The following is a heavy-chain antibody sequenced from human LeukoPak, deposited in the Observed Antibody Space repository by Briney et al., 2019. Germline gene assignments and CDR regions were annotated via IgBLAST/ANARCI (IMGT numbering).Heavy chain of an antibody. D-gene: IGHD3-3*01. J-gene: IGHJ4*02. V-gene: IGHV4-38-2*02. CDR2: IYHSGST. Sequence: SETLSLTCTVSGYSISSGYYWGWIRQPPGKGLEWIGSIYHSGSTYYNPSLKSRVTISVDTSKNQFSLKLSSVTAADTAVYYCARGPRTIFGVVISPFGWGQGTLVTVSP. CDR1: GYSISSGYY. CDR3: ARGPRTIFGVVISPFG.